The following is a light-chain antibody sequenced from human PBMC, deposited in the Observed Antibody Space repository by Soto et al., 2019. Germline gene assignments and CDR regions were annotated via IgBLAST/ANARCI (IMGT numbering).Light chain of an antibody. V-gene: IGKV3-20*01. Sequence: EIVLTQSPDTLSLSPGERATVSCRASQSVSRSNLAWYQHKPGQAPRLLIYGTSNRATGIPDRFTGSGSGTDLTLTISSLEPEDFAVYYCEQYGSSPPSSTCSQGTRLEIK. CDR2: GTS. CDR3: EQYGSSPPSST. CDR1: QSVSRSN. J-gene: IGKJ5*01.